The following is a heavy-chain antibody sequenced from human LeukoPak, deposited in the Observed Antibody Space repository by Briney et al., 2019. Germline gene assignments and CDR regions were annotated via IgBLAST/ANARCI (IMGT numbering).Heavy chain of an antibody. D-gene: IGHD6-13*01. Sequence: SETLSLTCTVSGGSISTYYWSWIRQPPGKGLEYIGYIYDSGSTNYNPSLKSRVTMSVDTSKQQFSLKLSSVTAADTGVYYCVRLVAAGTNWFDPWGQGTLVTVSS. J-gene: IGHJ5*02. CDR1: GGSISTYY. CDR3: VRLVAAGTNWFDP. CDR2: IYDSGST. V-gene: IGHV4-59*01.